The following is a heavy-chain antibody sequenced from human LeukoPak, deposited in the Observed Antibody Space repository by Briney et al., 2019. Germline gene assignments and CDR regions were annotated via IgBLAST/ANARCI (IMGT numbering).Heavy chain of an antibody. J-gene: IGHJ3*02. CDR3: ARDLFVFGDIVVVPAANGAFDI. Sequence: PSETLSLTCTVSGGSISSSSYYWGWIRQPPGKGLEWIGSIYYSGSTYYNPSLKSRVTISVDTSKNQFSLKLSSVTAADTAVYYCARDLFVFGDIVVVPAANGAFDIWGQGTMVTVSS. CDR2: IYYSGST. D-gene: IGHD2-2*01. V-gene: IGHV4-39*07. CDR1: GGSISSSSYY.